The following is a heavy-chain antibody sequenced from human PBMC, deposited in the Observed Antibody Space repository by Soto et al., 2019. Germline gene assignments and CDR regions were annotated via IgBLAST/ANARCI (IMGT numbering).Heavy chain of an antibody. Sequence: QIQLVQSGPEVRKPGASVKVSCKASGYIFSNFGISWVRQAPGQGLEWMGWISGYNDNTNYAQKFQDRVRMTTDISTSTAYMELTTLRSEDTAVYYCAKDASSWFYYYYGMDVWGQGTTVTVSS. CDR1: GYIFSNFG. J-gene: IGHJ6*02. D-gene: IGHD2-2*01. CDR3: AKDASSWFYYYYGMDV. V-gene: IGHV1-18*01. CDR2: ISGYNDNT.